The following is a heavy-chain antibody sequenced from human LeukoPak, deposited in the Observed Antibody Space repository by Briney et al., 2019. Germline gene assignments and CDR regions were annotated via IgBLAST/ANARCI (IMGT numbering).Heavy chain of an antibody. V-gene: IGHV3-23*01. CDR3: AKVRVEWVPYYFDY. CDR1: GFTVRSYA. CDR2: ISGSGGTT. D-gene: IGHD3-10*01. J-gene: IGHJ4*02. Sequence: GGSLRLSRSASGFTVRSYAMTRVRQAPGKGLELVSGISGSGGTTYYAGSVKGPFTISRDNSNNKLYVQMDRLRAEDTAVYYCAKVRVEWVPYYFDYWGQGTLVTVSS.